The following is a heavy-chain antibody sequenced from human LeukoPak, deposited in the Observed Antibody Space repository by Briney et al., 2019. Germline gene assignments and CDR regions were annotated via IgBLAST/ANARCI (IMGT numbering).Heavy chain of an antibody. CDR2: IRYDGSNK. Sequence: PGGSLRLSCAASGFTFSSYGMHWVRQAPGKGLEWVAFIRYDGSNKYYADSVKGRFTISRDNSKNTLYLQMNSLRAEDMAVYYCARGSEAVAGNGMGRAFDIWGQGTMVTVSS. CDR3: ARGSEAVAGNGMGRAFDI. J-gene: IGHJ3*02. CDR1: GFTFSSYG. D-gene: IGHD6-19*01. V-gene: IGHV3-30*02.